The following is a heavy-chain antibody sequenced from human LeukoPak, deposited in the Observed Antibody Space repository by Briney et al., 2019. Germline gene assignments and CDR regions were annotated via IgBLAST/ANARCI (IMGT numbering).Heavy chain of an antibody. CDR2: ISGSGTNT. J-gene: IGHJ6*03. D-gene: IGHD2-8*01. V-gene: IGHV3-23*01. CDR1: GFTFSSYA. Sequence: GGSLRLSCAASGFTFSSYAMSWVRQAPGKGLEWVSAISGSGTNTDYADSVKGRFSISRDSSKNILYLQMNSLRAEDTAVYYCAKDRCSNGIGCYYYYMDVWGKGTTVTISS. CDR3: AKDRCSNGIGCYYYYMDV.